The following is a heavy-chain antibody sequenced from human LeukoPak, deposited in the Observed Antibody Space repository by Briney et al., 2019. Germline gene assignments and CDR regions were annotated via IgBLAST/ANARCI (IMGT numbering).Heavy chain of an antibody. CDR1: GYTFTRQY. J-gene: IGHJ4*02. D-gene: IGHD3-22*01. CDR3: ARDREIRSSYYYESSGYPDY. CDR2: INPSGGTT. V-gene: IGHV1-46*01. Sequence: ASVKVSCKASGYTFTRQYLHWVRQAPGQGLEWMAIINPSGGTTSYAEKFQGRLTMTTDTSTTTLYMGLTSLRSEDTAVYYCARDREIRSSYYYESSGYPDYWGQGTLVTVSS.